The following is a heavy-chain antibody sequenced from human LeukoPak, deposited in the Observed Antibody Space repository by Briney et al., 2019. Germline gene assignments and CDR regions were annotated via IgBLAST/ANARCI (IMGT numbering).Heavy chain of an antibody. CDR3: AKTVVGAGWNYFDY. Sequence: GGSLRLSCAASGFTFSGYAMSWVRQAPGKGLEWVSNIDSGGRTYFGDSVKGRFTISKDDSKNTLYLQMSSLRGEDTAVYYCAKTVVGAGWNYFDYWGQGTLVTVSS. CDR1: GFTFSGYA. J-gene: IGHJ4*02. CDR2: IDSGGRT. V-gene: IGHV3-23*01. D-gene: IGHD3-9*01.